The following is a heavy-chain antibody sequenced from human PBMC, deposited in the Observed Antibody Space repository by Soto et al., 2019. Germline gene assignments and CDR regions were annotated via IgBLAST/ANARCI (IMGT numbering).Heavy chain of an antibody. Sequence: ASVKVSCKASGYTFTGYYMHWVRQAPGQGLEWMGWINPNSGGTNYAQKFQGRVTMTRDTSISTAYMELSRPRSDDTAVYYCARDKSSSGWYGGVDYWGQGTLVTVSS. D-gene: IGHD6-19*01. CDR2: INPNSGGT. J-gene: IGHJ4*02. CDR3: ARDKSSSGWYGGVDY. V-gene: IGHV1-2*02. CDR1: GYTFTGYY.